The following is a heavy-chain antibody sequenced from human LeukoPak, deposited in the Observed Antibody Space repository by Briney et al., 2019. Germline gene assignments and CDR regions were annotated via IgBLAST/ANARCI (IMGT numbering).Heavy chain of an antibody. Sequence: SVKVSYKASGGTFSSYAISWVRQAPGQGLEWMGGIIPIFGTANYAQKFQGRVTITADESTSTAYMELSSLRSEDTAVYYCARGVTYYYGSGSQNWFDPWGQGTLVTVSS. CDR2: IIPIFGTA. CDR3: ARGVTYYYGSGSQNWFDP. CDR1: GGTFSSYA. D-gene: IGHD3-10*01. J-gene: IGHJ5*02. V-gene: IGHV1-69*13.